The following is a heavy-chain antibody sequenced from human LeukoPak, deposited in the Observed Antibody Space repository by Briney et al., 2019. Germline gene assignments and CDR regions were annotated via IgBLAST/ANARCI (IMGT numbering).Heavy chain of an antibody. J-gene: IGHJ4*02. CDR3: GRGDVVRQKNYYFAY. CDR1: GFTFSSYE. D-gene: IGHD2-2*01. CDR2: ISSSGSTI. Sequence: GGSLRLSCAASGFTFSSYEMNWVRQAPGKGLEWVSYISSSGSTIYYADSVKGRFTISRDNAKNSLYLQMNSLRAEDTAVYYWGRGDVVRQKNYYFAYGDQGPLVPVPS. V-gene: IGHV3-48*03.